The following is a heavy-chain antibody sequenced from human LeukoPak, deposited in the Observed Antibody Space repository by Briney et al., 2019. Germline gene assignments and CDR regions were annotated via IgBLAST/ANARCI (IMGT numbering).Heavy chain of an antibody. J-gene: IGHJ4*02. CDR1: GGSFSGYY. V-gene: IGHV4-34*01. CDR3: ARAGHYDFWSGFGGPGWFDY. CDR2: INHSGST. D-gene: IGHD3-3*01. Sequence: SETLSLTCAVYGGSFSGYYWSWIRQPPGKGLEWIGEINHSGSTNYNPSLKSRVTISVDTSKNQFSLKLSSVTAADTAVYYCARAGHYDFWSGFGGPGWFDYWGQGTLVTVSS.